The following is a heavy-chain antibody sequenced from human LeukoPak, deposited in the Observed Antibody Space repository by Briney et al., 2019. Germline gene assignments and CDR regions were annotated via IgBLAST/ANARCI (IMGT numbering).Heavy chain of an antibody. Sequence: GESLRLSCAASGFTFSSSGMHWVRQAPGKGLEWVAFIRYDGTNKYYADSVKGRFTISRDNTKNTLYVQMNSLRVEDTAVYYCAGPSSSGVGYWGQGTLVTVSS. V-gene: IGHV3-30*02. CDR3: AGPSSSGVGY. J-gene: IGHJ4*02. CDR2: IRYDGTNK. CDR1: GFTFSSSG. D-gene: IGHD6-6*01.